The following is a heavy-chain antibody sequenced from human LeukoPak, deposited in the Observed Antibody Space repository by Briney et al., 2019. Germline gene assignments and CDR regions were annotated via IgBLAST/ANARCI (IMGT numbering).Heavy chain of an antibody. CDR3: TTGTAYSSGYHF. V-gene: IGHV3-15*01. D-gene: IGHD6-19*01. CDR2: IKTKIDGGTT. Sequence: GGSLRLSCAASGFTFSSYGMHWVRQAPGKGLEWVGRIKTKIDGGTTHYGAPVKGRFTISRDDSKNTLYLQMNSLKIEDTAVYYCTTGTAYSSGYHFWGQGTLVTVSS. J-gene: IGHJ4*02. CDR1: GFTFSSYG.